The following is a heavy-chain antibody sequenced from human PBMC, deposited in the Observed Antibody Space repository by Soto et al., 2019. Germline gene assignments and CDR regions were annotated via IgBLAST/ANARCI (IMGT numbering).Heavy chain of an antibody. CDR1: GGTFSSYT. J-gene: IGHJ2*01. CDR2: IIPILGIA. CDR3: ARIGGYSIGWYRYFDL. D-gene: IGHD6-19*01. V-gene: IGHV1-69*02. Sequence: QVQLVQSGAEVKKPGSSVKVSCKASGGTFSSYTISWVRQAPVQGLEWMGRIIPILGIANYAQKFQGRVTITADKSMSTAYMELSSLRSEDTAVYYCARIGGYSIGWYRYFDLWGRGTLVTVSS.